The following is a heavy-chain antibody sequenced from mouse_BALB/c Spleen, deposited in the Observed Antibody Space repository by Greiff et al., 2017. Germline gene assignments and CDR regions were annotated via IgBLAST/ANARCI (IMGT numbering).Heavy chain of an antibody. J-gene: IGHJ2*01. CDR1: GFNIKDYY. Sequence: VQLLQSGAELVRPGASVKLSCTASGFNIKDYYMPWVKQRPEQGLEWIGWIDPENGDTEYAPKFQGKATMTADTSTNTAYLQLSSLTSEDTAVYDWNAGGNYERGTDYFDYWGQGTTLTVSA. CDR2: IDPENGDT. D-gene: IGHD2-1*01. CDR3: NAGGNYERGTDYFDY. V-gene: IGHV14-4*02.